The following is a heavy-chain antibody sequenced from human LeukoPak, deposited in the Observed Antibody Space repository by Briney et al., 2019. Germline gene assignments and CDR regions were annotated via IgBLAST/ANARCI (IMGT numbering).Heavy chain of an antibody. J-gene: IGHJ3*02. CDR1: GGSISSYY. CDR2: IYYSGST. D-gene: IGHD6-13*01. Sequence: AETLSLTCTVSGGSISSYYWSWIRQPPGKGLEWIAYIYYSGSTNYNPSLKSRVTISVDTSKNQFSLKLSSVTAADTAVYYCARDRPNSSSWYDAFDIWGQGTMVTVSS. CDR3: ARDRPNSSSWYDAFDI. V-gene: IGHV4-59*01.